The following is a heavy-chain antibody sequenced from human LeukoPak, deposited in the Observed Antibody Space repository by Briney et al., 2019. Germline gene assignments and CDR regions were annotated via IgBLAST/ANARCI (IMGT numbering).Heavy chain of an antibody. J-gene: IGHJ4*02. V-gene: IGHV4-59*01. CDR1: GGSISSYY. D-gene: IGHD4-17*01. CDR3: ARMTTVTTFDY. Sequence: SETLSLTCTVSGGSISSYYWTWIRQPSGQGLECIGYISYSGSTNYSPSLKSRVTISVDTSKNQFSLKLTSVTAADTAVYYCARMTTVTTFDYWGQGTLVTVSS. CDR2: ISYSGST.